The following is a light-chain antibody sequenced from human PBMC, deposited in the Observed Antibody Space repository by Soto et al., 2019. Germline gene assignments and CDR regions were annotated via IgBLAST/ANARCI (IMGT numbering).Light chain of an antibody. CDR3: ASWDDTLSGPYVV. CDR1: SSNIGSNY. V-gene: IGLV1-47*01. Sequence: QSVLTQPPSASGTPGQRVTISCSGSSSNIGSNYVYWYPQLPGAAPKHLIYTNNQRPSGVPDRFSGAKSGTSASLAISGLLSEDEADYYGASWDDTLSGPYVVFGGGTKLTVL. J-gene: IGLJ2*01. CDR2: TNN.